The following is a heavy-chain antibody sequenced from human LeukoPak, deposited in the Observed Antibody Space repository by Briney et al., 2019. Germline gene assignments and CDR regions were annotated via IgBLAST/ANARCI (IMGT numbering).Heavy chain of an antibody. V-gene: IGHV1-8*03. CDR3: ARGRGVATLLVS. J-gene: IGHJ5*02. Sequence: ASVKVSCKASGYTFTSYDINWVRQATGQGLEWMGWMNPNSGNTGYAQKFQGRVTITRNTSISTAYMELSSLRSEDAAVYYCARGRGVATLLVSWGQGTLVTVSS. CDR1: GYTFTSYD. D-gene: IGHD5-12*01. CDR2: MNPNSGNT.